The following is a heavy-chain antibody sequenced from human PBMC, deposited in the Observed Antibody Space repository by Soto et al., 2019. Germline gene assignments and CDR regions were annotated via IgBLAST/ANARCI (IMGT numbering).Heavy chain of an antibody. CDR3: ARDAHERSVVPAAIFWWFDP. CDR1: GFTFSSYG. Sequence: GGSLRLSCAASGFTFSSYGMHWVRQAPGKGLEWVAVIWYDGSNKYYADSVKGRFTISRDNSKNTLYLQMNSLRAEDTAVYYCARDAHERSVVPAAIFWWFDPWGQGTLVTVSS. V-gene: IGHV3-33*01. J-gene: IGHJ5*02. CDR2: IWYDGSNK. D-gene: IGHD2-2*01.